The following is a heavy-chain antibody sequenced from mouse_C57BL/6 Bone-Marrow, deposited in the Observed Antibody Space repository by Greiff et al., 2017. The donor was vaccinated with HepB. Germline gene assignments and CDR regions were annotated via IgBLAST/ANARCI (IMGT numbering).Heavy chain of an antibody. CDR1: GYTFTSYG. CDR3: ARGPYYYCSSYDYFYY. CDR2: IYPRSGNN. D-gene: IGHD1-1*01. J-gene: IGHJ2*01. V-gene: IGHV1-81*01. Sequence: VQLQQSGAELARPGASVKLSCKASGYTFTSYGISWVKQRTGQGLEWIGEIYPRSGNNYYNEKFKGKATLTADKSSSTAYMELRSLTSEDSAVYFCARGPYYYCSSYDYFYYWGQGTTLTVSS.